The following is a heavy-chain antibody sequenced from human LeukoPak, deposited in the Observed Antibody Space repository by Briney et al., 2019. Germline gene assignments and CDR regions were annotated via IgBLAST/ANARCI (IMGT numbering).Heavy chain of an antibody. CDR2: INPSGGST. V-gene: IGHV1-46*01. Sequence: ASVKVSCKASGYTFSRYYMHWVRQAPGQGLEWMGIINPSGGSTSYAQKFQGRVAMTRDTSTSTVYMELSSLRSDDTAVYYCARGGEGRDGYNFPYFDYWGQGNLVTVSS. J-gene: IGHJ4*02. D-gene: IGHD5-24*01. CDR1: GYTFSRYY. CDR3: ARGGEGRDGYNFPYFDY.